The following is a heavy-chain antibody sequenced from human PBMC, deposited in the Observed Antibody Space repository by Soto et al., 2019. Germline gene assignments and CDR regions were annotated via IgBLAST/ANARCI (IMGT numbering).Heavy chain of an antibody. CDR2: VRSESGGGTT. D-gene: IGHD6-13*01. CDR3: SADVPGYSRIFDY. V-gene: IGHV3-15*07. J-gene: IGHJ4*02. CDR1: GFSFNDAW. Sequence: PGGSLRLSCAASGFSFNDAWMNWVRQAPGKGLEWVGRVRSESGGGTTDYAAPVEGRITVSRDDSRNTLHLQINSLKNEDTGVYYWSADVPGYSRIFDYWGQGTLVIVSS.